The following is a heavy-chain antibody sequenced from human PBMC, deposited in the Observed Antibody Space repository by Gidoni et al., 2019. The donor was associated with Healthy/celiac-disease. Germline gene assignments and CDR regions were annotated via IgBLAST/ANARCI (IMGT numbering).Heavy chain of an antibody. Sequence: QVQLQESGPGLVKPSGTLSLTCAVSGGSISRSNWWSWVRQPPGKGLEWIGEIYHSGSTNYNPSLKSRVTISVDKSKNQFSLKLSSVTAADTAVYYCARARTYYYDSSGYYYAFDPWGQGTLVTVSS. J-gene: IGHJ5*02. CDR3: ARARTYYYDSSGYYYAFDP. D-gene: IGHD3-22*01. CDR2: IYHSGST. CDR1: GGSISRSNW. V-gene: IGHV4-4*02.